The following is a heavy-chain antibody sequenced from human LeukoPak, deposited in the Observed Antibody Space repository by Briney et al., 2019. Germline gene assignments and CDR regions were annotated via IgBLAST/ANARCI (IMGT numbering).Heavy chain of an antibody. J-gene: IGHJ4*02. CDR3: ARDGSSWFFDY. CDR2: IKQDGSEK. CDR1: GFTFSSYW. Sequence: PGGSLRLSCAASGFTFSSYWMSWVRQAPGKGLGWVANIKQDGSEKYYVDSVKGRFTISRDNAKNSLYLQVNSLRAEDTAVYYCARDGSSWFFDYWGQGTLVTVSS. D-gene: IGHD6-13*01. V-gene: IGHV3-7*03.